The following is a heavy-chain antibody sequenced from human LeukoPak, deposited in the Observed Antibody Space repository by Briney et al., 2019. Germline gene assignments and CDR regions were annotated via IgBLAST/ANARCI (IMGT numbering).Heavy chain of an antibody. D-gene: IGHD2-2*01. CDR2: MNPNSGNT. CDR1: GYTFTRYD. J-gene: IGHJ4*02. Sequence: GASVKVSCKASGYTFTRYDINWVRQATGQGLEWMGWMNPNSGNTGYAQKFQGRVTMTRNTSISTAYMELSSLRSEDTAVYYCAGVDVICSGTSCYPFDYWGQGTLVTVSS. V-gene: IGHV1-8*01. CDR3: AGVDVICSGTSCYPFDY.